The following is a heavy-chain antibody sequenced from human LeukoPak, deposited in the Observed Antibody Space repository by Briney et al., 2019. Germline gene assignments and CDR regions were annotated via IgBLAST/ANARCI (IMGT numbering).Heavy chain of an antibody. V-gene: IGHV4-39*01. Sequence: PSETLSLTCTVSGGSISSSSYYWGRIRQPPGKGLEWIGSIYYSGSTYYNPSLKSRVTISVDTSKKPFSLKLSSVTAADTAVYYCASLYSSGWLSDYWGQGTLVTVSS. J-gene: IGHJ4*02. D-gene: IGHD6-19*01. CDR3: ASLYSSGWLSDY. CDR2: IYYSGST. CDR1: GGSISSSSYY.